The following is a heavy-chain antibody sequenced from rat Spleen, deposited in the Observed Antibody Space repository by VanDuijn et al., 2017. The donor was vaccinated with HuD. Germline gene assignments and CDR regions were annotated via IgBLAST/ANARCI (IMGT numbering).Heavy chain of an antibody. CDR2: ISYSGST. J-gene: IGHJ2*01. CDR3: ATLGLGYYFDY. Sequence: EVQLQESGPGLVKPSQSLSLTCSVTDYSITSSYGWSWIRKFPGNKLEWIGHISYSGSTSYNPSLKSRISITRDTSRNQFFLQLNSVTSEDTATYYCATLGLGYYFDYWGQGVMVTVSS. D-gene: IGHD4-6*01. CDR1: DYSITSSY. V-gene: IGHV3-1*01.